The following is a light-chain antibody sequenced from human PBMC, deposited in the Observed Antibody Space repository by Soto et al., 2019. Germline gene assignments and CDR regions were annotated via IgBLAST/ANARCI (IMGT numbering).Light chain of an antibody. CDR3: QQRSNLPLT. CDR2: DAS. J-gene: IGKJ4*01. CDR1: QSVSSY. V-gene: IGKV3-11*01. Sequence: EIVLTQSPATLSLSPGERATLSCRASQSVSSYLAWYQQKPGQAPRLLIYDASNRATVIPARFSGSGSGTDFTLTISRLETEDFAVYYCQQRSNLPLTFGGGTKVEIK.